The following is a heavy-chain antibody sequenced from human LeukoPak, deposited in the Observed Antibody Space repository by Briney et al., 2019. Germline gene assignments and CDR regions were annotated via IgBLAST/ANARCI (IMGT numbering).Heavy chain of an antibody. J-gene: IGHJ4*02. Sequence: SETLSLTCTVSGGSIRSHCWSWVRQPPGKGLEWIGYIYFSGSTNYNPSLKSRVTISMGTSENQFSLKLSSVTAADTAVYYCAREAARPGFPFAADYWGQGTLVTVSS. D-gene: IGHD6-6*01. CDR3: AREAARPGFPFAADY. CDR1: GGSIRSHC. CDR2: IYFSGST. V-gene: IGHV4-59*11.